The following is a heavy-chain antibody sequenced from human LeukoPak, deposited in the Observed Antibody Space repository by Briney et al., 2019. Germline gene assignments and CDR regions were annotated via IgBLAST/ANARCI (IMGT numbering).Heavy chain of an antibody. CDR3: AKARRLGITGTTAFDY. D-gene: IGHD1-20*01. CDR1: GGTFNSYT. V-gene: IGHV1-69*06. Sequence: SVKVSCKASGGTFNSYTINWVRQAPGQGLEWMGGIIPIFDKANYAQKFQGRVTLTADRSTSTVYMEVTSLTSEDTAMYYCAKARRLGITGTTAFDYWGQGTLVTVSS. J-gene: IGHJ4*02. CDR2: IIPIFDKA.